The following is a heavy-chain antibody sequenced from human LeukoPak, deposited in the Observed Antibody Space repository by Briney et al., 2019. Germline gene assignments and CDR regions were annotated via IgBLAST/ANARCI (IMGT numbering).Heavy chain of an antibody. CDR2: IFPSDSDT. CDR3: ARQKGYSSPWDAFDI. V-gene: IGHV5-51*01. D-gene: IGHD6-13*01. J-gene: IGHJ3*02. Sequence: GESLKISCKGSGYSFTSYWIGWVRQMPGKGLEWMGSIFPSDSDTRYSPSFQGQVTISADKSSSTAYLQWRSLKASDTAVYYCARQKGYSSPWDAFDIWGQGTMVTVSS. CDR1: GYSFTSYW.